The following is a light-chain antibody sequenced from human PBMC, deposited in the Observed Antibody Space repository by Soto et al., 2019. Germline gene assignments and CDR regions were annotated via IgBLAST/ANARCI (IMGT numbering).Light chain of an antibody. Sequence: QPVLTQSPSASASLGASVKLTCTLSSRHSSYSIAWHQQQPEKGPRFLMKVDSGGGHNKGDEIPDRFSGSSSGAERYLTISSLQSEDEADYYCQTWGTGIRVFGTGTKLTVL. J-gene: IGLJ1*01. CDR1: SRHSSYS. CDR2: VDSGGGH. V-gene: IGLV4-69*01. CDR3: QTWGTGIRV.